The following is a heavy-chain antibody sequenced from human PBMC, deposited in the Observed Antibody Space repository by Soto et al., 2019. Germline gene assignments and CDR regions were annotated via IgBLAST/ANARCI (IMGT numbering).Heavy chain of an antibody. CDR3: TRHVPPSTSGWYGH. CDR2: IRSKANGYAT. D-gene: IGHD6-19*01. V-gene: IGHV3-73*01. J-gene: IGHJ4*02. Sequence: GGSLRLSCAGSGFTFSGSAIHWVRQASGKGLEWVGRIRSKANGYATFYAASVKGRFTVSRDDSKNTAFLQMNSLKIEDTAVYYCTRHVPPSTSGWYGHWVQGTLVTVSS. CDR1: GFTFSGSA.